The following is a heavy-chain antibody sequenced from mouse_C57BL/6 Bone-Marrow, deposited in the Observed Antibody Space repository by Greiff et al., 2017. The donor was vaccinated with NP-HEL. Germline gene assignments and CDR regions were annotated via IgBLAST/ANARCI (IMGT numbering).Heavy chain of an antibody. V-gene: IGHV5-17*01. J-gene: IGHJ2*01. D-gene: IGHD4-1*01. Sequence: EVKLMESGGGLVKPGGSLKLSCAASGFTFSDYGMHWVRQAPEKGLEWVAYISSGSSIIYYADTVKGRFTISRDNAKNTLFLQMTSLRSEDTAMYYCARAGTDYWGQGTTLTVSS. CDR2: ISSGSSII. CDR1: GFTFSDYG. CDR3: ARAGTDY.